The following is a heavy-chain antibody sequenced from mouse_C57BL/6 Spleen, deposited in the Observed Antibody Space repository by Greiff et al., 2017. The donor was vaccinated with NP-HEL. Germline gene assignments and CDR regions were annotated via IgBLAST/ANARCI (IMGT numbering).Heavy chain of an antibody. V-gene: IGHV1-80*01. J-gene: IGHJ4*01. Sequence: QVQLKQSGAELVKPGASVKISCKASGYAFSSYWMNWVKQRPGKGLEWIGQIYPGDGDTNYNGKFKGKATLTADKSSSTAYMQLSSLTSEDSAVYFCARREFDYYGSRYAMDYWGQGTSVTVSS. CDR2: IYPGDGDT. CDR1: GYAFSSYW. D-gene: IGHD1-1*01. CDR3: ARREFDYYGSRYAMDY.